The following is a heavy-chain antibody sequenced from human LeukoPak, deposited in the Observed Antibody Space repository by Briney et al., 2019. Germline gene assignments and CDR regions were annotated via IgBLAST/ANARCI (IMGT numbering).Heavy chain of an antibody. CDR1: GFTFSSYW. CDR2: IKQDGSEK. CDR3: AKDYSYGFRRFDY. D-gene: IGHD5-18*01. V-gene: IGHV3-7*03. J-gene: IGHJ4*02. Sequence: GGSLRLSCAASGFTFSSYWMSWVRQAPGKGLEWVANIKQDGSEKYYVDSVKGRFTISRDNAKNSLYLQMNSLRAEDTALYYCAKDYSYGFRRFDYWGQGTLVTVSS.